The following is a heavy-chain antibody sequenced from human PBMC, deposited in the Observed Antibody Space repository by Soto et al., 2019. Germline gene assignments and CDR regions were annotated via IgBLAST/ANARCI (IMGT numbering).Heavy chain of an antibody. V-gene: IGHV3-48*03. CDR1: GFPFRSFE. CDR2: ISGTGSTI. D-gene: IGHD6-19*01. CDR3: ARGDGYSSGWQNY. J-gene: IGHJ4*02. Sequence: ESGGGVVQPGGSLRLSCTVSGFPFRSFEMNWVRQAPGKGLEWISHISGTGSTIKYADSVKGRFTISRENAKNSLFLQMNSLRGEDTAVYYCARGDGYSSGWQNYWGQGTLVIVSA.